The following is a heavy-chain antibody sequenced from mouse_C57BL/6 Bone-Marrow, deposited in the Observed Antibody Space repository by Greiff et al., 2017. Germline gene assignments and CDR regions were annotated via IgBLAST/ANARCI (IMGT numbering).Heavy chain of an antibody. V-gene: IGHV1-75*01. CDR2: IFPGSGST. J-gene: IGHJ4*01. CDR1: GYTFTDYY. Sequence: QVQLKESGPELVKPGASVKISCKASGYTFTDYYINWVKQRPGQGLEWIGWIFPGSGSTYYNEKFKGKATLTVDKSSSTAYMLLSSLTSEDSAVYFCARSDYGLYYYAMDYWGQGTSVTVSS. CDR3: ARSDYGLYYYAMDY. D-gene: IGHD2-2*01.